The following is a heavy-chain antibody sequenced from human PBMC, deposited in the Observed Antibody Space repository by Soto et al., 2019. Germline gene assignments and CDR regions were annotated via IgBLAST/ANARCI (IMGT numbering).Heavy chain of an antibody. V-gene: IGHV3-21*04. CDR2: ISSTTNYI. CDR1: GFTFTRYS. J-gene: IGHJ4*02. D-gene: IGHD6-6*01. Sequence: GGSLRLSCAASGFTFTRYSMNWVRQAPGKGLEWVSSISSTTNYIYYGDSMKGRFTISRDNAKNSLYLEMNSLRSLNSDDTAVYYCARVGSASSPIDYWGQGTLVTVSS. CDR3: ARVGSASSPIDY.